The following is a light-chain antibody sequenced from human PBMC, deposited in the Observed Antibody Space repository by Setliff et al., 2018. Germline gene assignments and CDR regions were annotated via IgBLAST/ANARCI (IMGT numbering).Light chain of an antibody. Sequence: QSVLTQPCSVSGSPGQSVTISCTGTSCDVGGYNYVSWYQQHPGKAPKVMIYDVSKRPSGVPDRFSGSKSGNTASLTISGLQAEDEAEYYCCSYAGSYTYVFGTGTKVTVL. CDR3: CSYAGSYTYV. V-gene: IGLV2-11*01. CDR2: DVS. J-gene: IGLJ1*01. CDR1: SCDVGGYNY.